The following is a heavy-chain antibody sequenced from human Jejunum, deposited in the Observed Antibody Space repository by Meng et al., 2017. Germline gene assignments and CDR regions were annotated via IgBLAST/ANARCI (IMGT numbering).Heavy chain of an antibody. CDR1: GFTFSSYW. V-gene: IGHV3-7*01. CDR2: INQDGNEK. J-gene: IGHJ4*02. Sequence: GESLKISCAASGFTFSSYWMTWVRQAPGKGLEWVANINQDGNEKYYVDSVKGRFTISRDNSKNSLYLQMNSLRAEDTAVYYCAREGITTFGSVSYFDYWGQGTLVTVSS. CDR3: AREGITTFGSVSYFDY. D-gene: IGHD3-3*01.